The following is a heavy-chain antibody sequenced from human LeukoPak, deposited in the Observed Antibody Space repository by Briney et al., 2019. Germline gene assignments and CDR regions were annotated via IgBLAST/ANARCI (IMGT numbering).Heavy chain of an antibody. Sequence: PGGSLRLSCAASGFTFSSYAMSWVRQAPGKGLEWVSAISGSGGSTYYADSVKGRFTISRDNSKNTLYLQMNSLRAEDTAVYYCAKDHQEYSSSSVLDYWGQGTLVTVSS. D-gene: IGHD6-6*01. CDR1: GFTFSSYA. J-gene: IGHJ4*02. CDR2: ISGSGGST. V-gene: IGHV3-23*01. CDR3: AKDHQEYSSSSVLDY.